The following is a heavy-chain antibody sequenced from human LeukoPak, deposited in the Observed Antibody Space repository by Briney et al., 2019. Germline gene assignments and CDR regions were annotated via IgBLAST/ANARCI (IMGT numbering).Heavy chain of an antibody. Sequence: GGSLRLSCAASGFTFSSYGMHWVRQAPGKGLEWVAVISYDGSNKYYADSVKGRFTISRDNSKNTLYLQMNSLRAEDTAVYYCARELVSVTMVRGVPPSYHYSGMDVWGQGTTVTVSS. V-gene: IGHV3-30*03. CDR3: ARELVSVTMVRGVPPSYHYSGMDV. CDR2: ISYDGSNK. D-gene: IGHD3-10*01. CDR1: GFTFSSYG. J-gene: IGHJ6*02.